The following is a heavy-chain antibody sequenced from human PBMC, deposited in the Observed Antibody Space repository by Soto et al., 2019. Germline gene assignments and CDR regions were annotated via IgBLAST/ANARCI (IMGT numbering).Heavy chain of an antibody. V-gene: IGHV4-30-2*01. Sequence: PSETLSLTCAVSGGSISIGGYSLSWIRQPPGKGLEWIGYIYHSGSTYYNPSLKSRVTISVERSKNQFSLKLSSVTAAETAVYYCARESKVTASWFDPWGQGTLVTVSS. J-gene: IGHJ5*02. D-gene: IGHD4-4*01. CDR1: GGSISIGGYS. CDR3: ARESKVTASWFDP. CDR2: IYHSGST.